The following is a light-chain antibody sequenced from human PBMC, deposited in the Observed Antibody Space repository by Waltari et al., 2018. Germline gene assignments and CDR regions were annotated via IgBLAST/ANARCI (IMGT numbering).Light chain of an antibody. CDR3: QQYNISPYT. V-gene: IGKV1-5*03. J-gene: IGKJ2*01. CDR2: KSF. Sequence: DIQMTQSPSTLSASVGDRATITCRASQSISNWLAWYQQKPGKAPKVLIYKSFTLQSGVPSRFSGSGSETEFTLTIISLQPDDFATYYCQQYNISPYTFGQGTTLEI. CDR1: QSISNW.